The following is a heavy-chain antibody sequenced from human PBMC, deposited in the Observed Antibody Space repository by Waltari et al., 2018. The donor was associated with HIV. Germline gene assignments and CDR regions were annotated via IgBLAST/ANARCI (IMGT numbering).Heavy chain of an antibody. CDR2: IYHSGST. V-gene: IGHV4-4*02. Sequence: QVQLQESGPGLVKPSGTLSLTCAVSGGSISSSNWWSWVRQPPGKGLGWNGEIYHSGSTNYNPALKSRVTISVDKSKNQFSLKLSSVTAADTAVYYCARGIGVPDLYYFDYWGQGTLVTVSS. CDR1: GGSISSSNW. J-gene: IGHJ4*02. CDR3: ARGIGVPDLYYFDY. D-gene: IGHD3-3*01.